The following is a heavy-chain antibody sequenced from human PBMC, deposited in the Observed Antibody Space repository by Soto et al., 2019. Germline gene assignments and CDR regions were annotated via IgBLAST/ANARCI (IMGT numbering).Heavy chain of an antibody. Sequence: SGPTLVNPTQTLTLTCTFSGFSLSTSGMCVSWIRQPPGKALEWLALIDWDDDKYYSTSLKTRLTISKDTSKNQVVLTMNNMDPVDTATHYCARMGGGYCSGGSCPWVPYGMDVWGQGTTVTVSS. V-gene: IGHV2-70*01. CDR2: IDWDDDK. CDR3: ARMGGGYCSGGSCPWVPYGMDV. CDR1: GFSLSTSGMC. D-gene: IGHD2-15*01. J-gene: IGHJ6*02.